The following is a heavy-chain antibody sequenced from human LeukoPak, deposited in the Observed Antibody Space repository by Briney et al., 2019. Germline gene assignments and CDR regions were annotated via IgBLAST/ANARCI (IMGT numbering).Heavy chain of an antibody. V-gene: IGHV3-21*01. D-gene: IGHD3-22*01. J-gene: IGHJ3*02. CDR1: GFTFSSYS. CDR3: ARDVVFYYYDSSGYFGAFDI. Sequence: GGSLRLSCAASGFTFSSYSMTWVRQAPGKGLEWVSSITSSSSYIHYADSVKGRFTISRDNAKNSLYLQMNNLRTEDTAVYYCARDVVFYYYDSSGYFGAFDIWGQGTMVTVSS. CDR2: ITSSSSYI.